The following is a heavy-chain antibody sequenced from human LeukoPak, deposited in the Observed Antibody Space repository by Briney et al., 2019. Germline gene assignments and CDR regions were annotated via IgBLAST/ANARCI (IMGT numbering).Heavy chain of an antibody. CDR1: GDTFSSYT. CDR2: IIPILGIA. D-gene: IGHD1-26*01. V-gene: IGHV1-69*04. J-gene: IGHJ4*02. Sequence: ASVKVSCKASGDTFSSYTISWVRQAPGQGLEWMGRIIPILGIANYAQKFQGRVTITADKSTSTAYMELSSLRSEDTAVYYCARDHSVSRGSYFYWGQGTLVTVSS. CDR3: ARDHSVSRGSYFY.